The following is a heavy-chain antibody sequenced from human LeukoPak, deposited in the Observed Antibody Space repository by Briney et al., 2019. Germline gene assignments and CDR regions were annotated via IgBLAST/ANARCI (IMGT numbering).Heavy chain of an antibody. V-gene: IGHV3-9*01. Sequence: GGSLRLSCAASGFTFDNYAMHWVRQAPGKGLEGVSGISWNSGSIGYADSVKGRFTISRDNAKNSLYLQMNSLRAEDTALYYCAKEIESSGSLDYWGQGILVTVSS. J-gene: IGHJ4*02. CDR3: AKEIESSGSLDY. CDR2: ISWNSGSI. D-gene: IGHD5-12*01. CDR1: GFTFDNYA.